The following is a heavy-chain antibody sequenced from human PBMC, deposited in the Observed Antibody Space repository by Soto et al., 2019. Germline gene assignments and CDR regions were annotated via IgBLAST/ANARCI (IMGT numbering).Heavy chain of an antibody. V-gene: IGHV1-69*02. CDR1: GGTFSSYT. CDR3: ARGMAARPGWFDP. J-gene: IGHJ5*02. D-gene: IGHD6-6*01. Sequence: ASVKVSCKASGGTFSSYTISWVRQAPGQGLEWMGRIIPILGIANYAQKFQGRVTITADKSTSTAYMELSSLRSEDTAVYYCARGMAARPGWFDPWGQGTLVTVS. CDR2: IIPILGIA.